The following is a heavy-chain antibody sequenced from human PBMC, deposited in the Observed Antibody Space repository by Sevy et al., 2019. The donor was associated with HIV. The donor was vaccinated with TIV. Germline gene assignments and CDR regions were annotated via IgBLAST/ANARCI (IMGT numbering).Heavy chain of an antibody. J-gene: IGHJ5*02. Sequence: GVSLRLSCAASGFTFNDYALHWVRQAPGKGLEWVSIISSDGDNKYYADTVKGRFTISRDNSKNTVYLQMNRLGAEDTAFYYCAREGAPYRNIRYCSGSNCFYNWFDPWGQGTLVTVSS. V-gene: IGHV3-30-3*01. D-gene: IGHD2-15*01. CDR2: ISSDGDNK. CDR3: AREGAPYRNIRYCSGSNCFYNWFDP. CDR1: GFTFNDYA.